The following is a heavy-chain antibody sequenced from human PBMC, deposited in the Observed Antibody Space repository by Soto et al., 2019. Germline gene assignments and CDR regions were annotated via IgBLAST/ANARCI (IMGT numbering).Heavy chain of an antibody. V-gene: IGHV3-13*01. CDR1: GFTFSNYD. D-gene: IGHD6-13*01. J-gene: IGHJ6*03. CDR2: IGIADAT. Sequence: GGSLRLSCVASGFTFSNYDMHWVRQATGKGLEWVSAIGIADATYFADSVKGRFTISRENAKNSLYLQINSLRAGDTAVYYCARAGIVAAAGTDQYYYDMDVWGKGTTVTVSS. CDR3: ARAGIVAAAGTDQYYYDMDV.